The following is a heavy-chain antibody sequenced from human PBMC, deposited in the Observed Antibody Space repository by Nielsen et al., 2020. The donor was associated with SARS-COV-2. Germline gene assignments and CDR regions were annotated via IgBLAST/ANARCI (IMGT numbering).Heavy chain of an antibody. CDR3: ARGHYYDSSGDV. V-gene: IGHV1-18*01. CDR2: ISAYNGNT. D-gene: IGHD3-22*01. Sequence: GGSLRLSCKGSGYSFTSYGISWVRQAPGQGLEWMGWISAYNGNTNYAQKLQGRVTMTTDTSTSTAYMELRSLRSDDTAVYYCARGHYYDSSGDVWGQGTTVTVSS. CDR1: GYSFTSYG. J-gene: IGHJ6*02.